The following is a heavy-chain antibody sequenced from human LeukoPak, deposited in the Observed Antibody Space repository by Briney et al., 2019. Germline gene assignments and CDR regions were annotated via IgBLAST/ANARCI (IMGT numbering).Heavy chain of an antibody. CDR2: IWYDGSNK. J-gene: IGHJ4*02. CDR1: GFTFSSYG. Sequence: GRSLRLSCAASGFTFSSYGMHWVRQAPGKGLEWVAVIWYDGSNKYYADSVKGRFTISRDNSKNTLYLQMNSLRAEDTAVYYCARPLYGSGLQPIYFDYWGQGTLVTVSS. CDR3: ARPLYGSGLQPIYFDY. V-gene: IGHV3-33*01. D-gene: IGHD3-10*01.